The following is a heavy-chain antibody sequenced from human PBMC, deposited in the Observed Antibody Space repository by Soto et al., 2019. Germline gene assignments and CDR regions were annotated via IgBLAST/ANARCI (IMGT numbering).Heavy chain of an antibody. Sequence: SETLSLTCVVSGGSISTSNYCFGCMRQPPGKALEWIGSIHFSESTYYNPSLWSRVTISVDTSQNQISLSLGSVTAADTAVYYCARARGSRNRNAFNIWGNGTMVTVSS. CDR2: IHFSEST. V-gene: IGHV4-39*01. J-gene: IGHJ3*02. CDR3: ARARGSRNRNAFNI. CDR1: GGSISTSNYC. D-gene: IGHD3-10*01.